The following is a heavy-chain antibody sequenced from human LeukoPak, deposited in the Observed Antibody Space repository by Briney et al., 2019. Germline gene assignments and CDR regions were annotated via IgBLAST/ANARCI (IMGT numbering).Heavy chain of an antibody. CDR2: IHHSGST. D-gene: IGHD4-17*01. CDR3: ARDLVTVTKGFDI. J-gene: IGHJ3*02. Sequence: PSETLSLTCTVSGGSIISGGYHWSWLRQHPGKGLEWIGFIHHSGSTYYNPSLKSRLSVSVDTSKNQFSLKLSSVTAADTAVYYCARDLVTVTKGFDIWGQGTMVSVSS. CDR1: GGSIISGGYH. V-gene: IGHV4-31*03.